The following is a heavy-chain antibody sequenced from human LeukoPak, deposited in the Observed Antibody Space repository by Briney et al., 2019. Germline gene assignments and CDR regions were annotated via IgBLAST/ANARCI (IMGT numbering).Heavy chain of an antibody. CDR3: ARHEYSGSYYGLSWFDP. CDR1: GGSISSSGYY. Sequence: PSETLSLTCTVSGGSISSSGYYWGWIRQPPGKGLEWIASIYYSGSTYYNPSLKSRVTISVDTSKNHLSLKLSSLTAAGTAVYYCARHEYSGSYYGLSWFDPWGQGTLVTVSS. V-gene: IGHV4-39*01. CDR2: IYYSGST. D-gene: IGHD1-26*01. J-gene: IGHJ5*02.